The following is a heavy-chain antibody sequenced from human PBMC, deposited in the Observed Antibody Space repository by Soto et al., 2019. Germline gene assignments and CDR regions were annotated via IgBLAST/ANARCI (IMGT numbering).Heavy chain of an antibody. V-gene: IGHV4-31*03. CDR1: GGSISSGGYY. D-gene: IGHD3-22*01. CDR2: IYYSGST. CDR3: ARLGGRGVYYYDSSGSPPYFDY. Sequence: SETLSLTCTVSGGSISSGGYYWSWIRQHPGKGLEWIGYIYYSGSTYYNPSLKSRVTISVDTSKNQFSLKLSSVTAADTAVYYCARLGGRGVYYYDSSGSPPYFDYWGQGTLVTVSS. J-gene: IGHJ4*02.